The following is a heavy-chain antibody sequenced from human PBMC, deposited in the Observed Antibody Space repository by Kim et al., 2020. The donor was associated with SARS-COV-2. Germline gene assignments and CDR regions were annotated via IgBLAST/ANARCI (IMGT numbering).Heavy chain of an antibody. CDR2: IYSGGST. V-gene: IGHV3-53*01. J-gene: IGHJ3*02. CDR3: ARNAPDYYGSAGAFDI. Sequence: GGSLRLSCAASGFTVSSNYMSWVRQAPGKGLEWVSVIYSGGSTYYADSVKGRFTISRDNSKNTLYLQMNSLRAEDTAVYYCARNAPDYYGSAGAFDIWGQGTMVTVSS. D-gene: IGHD3-10*01. CDR1: GFTVSSNY.